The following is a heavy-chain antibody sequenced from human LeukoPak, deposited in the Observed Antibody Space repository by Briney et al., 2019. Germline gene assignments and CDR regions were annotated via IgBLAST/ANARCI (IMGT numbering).Heavy chain of an antibody. CDR1: GGSFSGYY. Sequence: SETLSLTCAVYGGSFSGYYWSWIRQPPGKGLEWIGEINHSGSTYYNPSLKSRVTISVDTSRNQFSLKLTSVTAADTAVYYCARTTEGGYTYGYFYYYYMDVWGKGTTVTISS. J-gene: IGHJ6*03. CDR3: ARTTEGGYTYGYFYYYYMDV. CDR2: INHSGST. V-gene: IGHV4-34*01. D-gene: IGHD5-18*01.